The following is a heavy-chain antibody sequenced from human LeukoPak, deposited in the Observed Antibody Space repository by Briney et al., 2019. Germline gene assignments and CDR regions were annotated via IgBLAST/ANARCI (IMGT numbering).Heavy chain of an antibody. CDR1: GGSVSSGSYY. V-gene: IGHV4-61*01. CDR3: ARERYGDSVDY. Sequence: SETLSLTCTVSGGSVSSGSYYWSWLRQPPGKGLEWIGYNYYSGSTNYNPSLKSRVTISVDTSRNQFSLKLSSVTAADTAMYYCARERYGDSVDYWGQGTLVTVSS. CDR2: NYYSGST. J-gene: IGHJ4*02. D-gene: IGHD4-17*01.